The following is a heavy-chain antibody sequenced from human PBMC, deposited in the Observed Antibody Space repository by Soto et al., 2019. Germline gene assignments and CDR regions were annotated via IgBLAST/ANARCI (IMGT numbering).Heavy chain of an antibody. Sequence: QVRLHESGPGLVKPSETLSLTCTVSTDSFNDYYWSWIRQPPGKGLEWIGSIYHTGNTNYNPSLESRASISVDTSKIQLSRTLSSVTAADTAVYYCARDVGIYDAFDIWGQGTLVTVSS. J-gene: IGHJ3*02. CDR1: TDSFNDYY. D-gene: IGHD5-12*01. V-gene: IGHV4-59*13. CDR2: IYHTGNT. CDR3: ARDVGIYDAFDI.